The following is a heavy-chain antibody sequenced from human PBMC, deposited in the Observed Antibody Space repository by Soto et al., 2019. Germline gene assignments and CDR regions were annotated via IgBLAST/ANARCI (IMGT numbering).Heavy chain of an antibody. J-gene: IGHJ5*02. V-gene: IGHV2-5*01. CDR1: GFSLNSTGVG. D-gene: IGHD3-10*01. Sequence: QITLKESGPTLVKPTQTLTLTCTFSGFSLNSTGVGVGWIRQPPGKALEWLALISWNNNKLYSPSLRTRLSITKDTSKNQVVLTVTNMDPEDTGTYYCEHRRLVRGSNWFDPWGQGTLVIVSS. CDR2: ISWNNNK. CDR3: EHRRLVRGSNWFDP.